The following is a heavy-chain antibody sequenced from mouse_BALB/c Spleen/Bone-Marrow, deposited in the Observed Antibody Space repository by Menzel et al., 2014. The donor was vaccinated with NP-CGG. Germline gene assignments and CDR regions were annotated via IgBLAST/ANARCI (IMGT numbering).Heavy chain of an antibody. D-gene: IGHD2-3*01. CDR2: ITYDGSN. CDR3: ARGGYYYYAMDY. Sequence: EVQLVESGPGLVKPSQSLSLTCSVTGYSITSGYYWNWIRQFPGNKLEWMGYITYDGSNNYNPSLKNRISITRDTSKNQFFLKLNSVTTEDTATYYCARGGYYYYAMDYWGQGTSVTVSS. V-gene: IGHV3-6*02. J-gene: IGHJ4*01. CDR1: GYSITSGYY.